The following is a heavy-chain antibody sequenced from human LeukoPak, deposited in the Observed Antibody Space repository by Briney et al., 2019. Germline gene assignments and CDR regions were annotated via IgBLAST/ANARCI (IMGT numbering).Heavy chain of an antibody. CDR3: ARATTGMPDY. CDR2: INRDGSST. D-gene: IGHD1-1*01. Sequence: PGGSLRLSCAASGFTFNNYWMHWVRQAPGKGLVWVSRINRDGSSTNYADSVKGRITIYRDNAKNTLYLQMNSLRAEDTAVYYCARATTGMPDYWGQGTLVTVSS. V-gene: IGHV3-74*01. J-gene: IGHJ4*02. CDR1: GFTFNNYW.